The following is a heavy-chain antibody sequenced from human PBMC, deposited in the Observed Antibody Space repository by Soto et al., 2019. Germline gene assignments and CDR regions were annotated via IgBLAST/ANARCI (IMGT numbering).Heavy chain of an antibody. V-gene: IGHV3-23*01. D-gene: IGHD6-25*01. CDR1: AFTFNNYA. CDR3: ARVRLSSAVNDALDV. Sequence: GGSLRFSCAASAFTFNNYAMSWVRQAPGAGLEWVSSISGTDDYTYYADSVKGRFTISRDNSKRTLYLHMDSLRPEDTGVYYCARVRLSSAVNDALDVWGQGTTVTVSS. J-gene: IGHJ3*01. CDR2: ISGTDDYT.